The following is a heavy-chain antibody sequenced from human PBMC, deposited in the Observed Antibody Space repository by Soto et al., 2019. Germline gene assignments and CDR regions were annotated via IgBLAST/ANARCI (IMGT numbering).Heavy chain of an antibody. J-gene: IGHJ5*02. CDR2: IYYSGST. CDR1: GGSISSSSYY. CDR3: ASPKIAFYNWFDP. D-gene: IGHD3-3*02. V-gene: IGHV4-39*01. Sequence: QLQLQESGPGLVKPSETLSLTCTVSGGSISSSSYYWGWIRQPPGKGLEWIGSIYYSGSTYYNPPLKRRVTISVDTSKNQFSPTLSSVTAADTAVYYCASPKIAFYNWFDPWGQGTLVTVSS.